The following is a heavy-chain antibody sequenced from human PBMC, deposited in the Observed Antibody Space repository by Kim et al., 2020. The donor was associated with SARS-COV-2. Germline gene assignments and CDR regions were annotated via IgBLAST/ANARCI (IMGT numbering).Heavy chain of an antibody. J-gene: IGHJ4*02. V-gene: IGHV4-31*03. D-gene: IGHD6-6*01. Sequence: SETLSLTCTVSGGSISSGGYYWSWIRQHPGKGLEWIGYIYYSGSTYYNPSLKSRVTISVDTSKNQFSLKLSSVTAADTAVYYCARGAWVQLVRDCHFDYWGQGTLVTVSS. CDR2: IYYSGST. CDR3: ARGAWVQLVRDCHFDY. CDR1: GGSISSGGYY.